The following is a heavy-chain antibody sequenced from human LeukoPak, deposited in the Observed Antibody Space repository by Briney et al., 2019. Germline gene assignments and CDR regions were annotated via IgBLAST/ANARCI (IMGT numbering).Heavy chain of an antibody. CDR3: ARDPVGYSGYDSRLFFDY. CDR1: GGTFSSYA. CDR2: IIPILGTA. V-gene: IGHV1-69*05. Sequence: SVKVSCKASGGTFSSYAISWVRQAPGQGLEWMGGIIPILGTANYAQKFQGRVTITTDESTSTAYMELTSLRSEDTAVYYCARDPVGYSGYDSRLFFDYWGQGTLVTVSS. D-gene: IGHD5-12*01. J-gene: IGHJ4*02.